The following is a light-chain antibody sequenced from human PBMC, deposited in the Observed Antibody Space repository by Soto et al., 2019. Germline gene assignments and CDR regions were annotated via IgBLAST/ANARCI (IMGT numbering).Light chain of an antibody. V-gene: IGKV3-11*01. CDR2: DAS. J-gene: IGKJ5*01. CDR1: QTMTRAY. Sequence: EIVLMQSPGTLSLSPGERATLSFRASQTMTRAYVAWYQQKPGQAPRLLIYDASNRATGIPARFSGSGSGTDFTLTISSLEPEDFAVYYCQQRRNWPPGITFGQGTRLEIK. CDR3: QQRRNWPPGIT.